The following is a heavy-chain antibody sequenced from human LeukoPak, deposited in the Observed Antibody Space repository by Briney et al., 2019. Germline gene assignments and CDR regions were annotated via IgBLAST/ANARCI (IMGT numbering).Heavy chain of an antibody. CDR3: ARVLHYYDSSGSEAGFDY. CDR2: ISYDGSNK. J-gene: IGHJ4*02. CDR1: GFTFSSYA. D-gene: IGHD3-22*01. Sequence: GRSLRLSCAASGFTFSSYAMHWVRQAPGKGLEWVAVISYDGSNKYYADSVKGRFTISRDNSKNTLYLQMNSLRAEDTAVYYCARVLHYYDSSGSEAGFDYWGQGTLVTVSS. V-gene: IGHV3-30-3*01.